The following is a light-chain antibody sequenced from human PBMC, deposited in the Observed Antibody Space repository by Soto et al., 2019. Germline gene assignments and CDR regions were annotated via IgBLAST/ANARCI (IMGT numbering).Light chain of an antibody. J-gene: IGLJ3*02. CDR3: QVWASSSGV. CDR1: NIGNRD. V-gene: IGLV3-21*04. Sequence: SYELTQSPSVSVAPGETASITCGGDNIGNRDVHWYQKRTGQAPVAVIYYDTNRPSGVPDRFSGYTSGNTATLTITRVEAGDEVDYYCQVWASSSGVFGGGTKLTVL. CDR2: YDT.